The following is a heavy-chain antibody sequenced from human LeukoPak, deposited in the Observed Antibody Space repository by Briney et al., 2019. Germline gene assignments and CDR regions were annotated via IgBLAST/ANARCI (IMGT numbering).Heavy chain of an antibody. D-gene: IGHD3-10*01. V-gene: IGHV1-8*02. Sequence: ASVKVSCKASGYTFTSYDINWVRQATGQGLEWMGWMNPNSGNTGYAQKFQGRVTMTRNTSISTAYMELSSLRSEDTAVYYCARGVRYYGSGSYGMDVWGQGTTVTVSS. CDR1: GYTFTSYD. CDR3: ARGVRYYGSGSYGMDV. CDR2: MNPNSGNT. J-gene: IGHJ6*02.